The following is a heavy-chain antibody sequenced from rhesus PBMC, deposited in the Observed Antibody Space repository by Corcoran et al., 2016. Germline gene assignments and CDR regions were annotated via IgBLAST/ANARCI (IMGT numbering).Heavy chain of an antibody. CDR1: GYTFTDYY. V-gene: IGHV1S2*01. CDR3: AREGEQRLVGY. Sequence: QVQLVQSGAEVKKPGSSVKVSCKASGYTFTDYYMHWVRQAPRQGLEWMGGSHPYNGKTKYAQKCQGRVAMTRDTSKSTAYMELSSVRCEDTAVYYCAREGEQRLVGYWGQGVLVTVSS. J-gene: IGHJ4*01. CDR2: SHPYNGKT. D-gene: IGHD6-31*01.